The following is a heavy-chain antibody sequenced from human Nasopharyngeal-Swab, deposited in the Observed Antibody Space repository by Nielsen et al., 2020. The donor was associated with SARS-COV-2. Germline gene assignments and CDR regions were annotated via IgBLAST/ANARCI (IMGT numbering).Heavy chain of an antibody. D-gene: IGHD3-10*01. V-gene: IGHV1-69*04. CDR2: IIPILGIA. CDR3: ARDVGFSAPD. Sequence: GGSLRLSCAASGFTFSSYAISWVRQAPGQGLEWMGRIIPILGIANYAQKFQGRVTITADKSTSTAYMELSSLRSEDTAVYYCARDVGFSAPDWGQGTLVTVSS. J-gene: IGHJ4*02. CDR1: GFTFSSYA.